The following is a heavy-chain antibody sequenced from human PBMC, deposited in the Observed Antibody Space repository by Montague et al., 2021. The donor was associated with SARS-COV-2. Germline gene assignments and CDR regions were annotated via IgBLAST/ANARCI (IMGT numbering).Heavy chain of an antibody. CDR2: ISYDGSNK. CDR1: GFTFISYA. CDR3: ARVLGGYYGMDV. D-gene: IGHD2/OR15-2a*01. J-gene: IGHJ6*02. V-gene: IGHV3-30-3*01. Sequence: SLRLSCTASGFTFISYAMHWVRQAPGKGLEWVAVISYDGSNKYYADSVKGRFTISRDNSKNTLYLQMNSLRAEDTAVYYCARVLGGYYGMDVWGQGTTVTVSS.